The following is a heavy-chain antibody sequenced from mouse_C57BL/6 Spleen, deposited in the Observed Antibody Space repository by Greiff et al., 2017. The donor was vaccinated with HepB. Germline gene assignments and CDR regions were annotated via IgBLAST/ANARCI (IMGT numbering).Heavy chain of an antibody. Sequence: VQLQQSGAELARPGASVKLSCKASGYTFTSYGISWVKQRTGQGLELIGEIYPRSGNTYYNEKFKGKATLTADKSSSTAYMELRSLTSEDSAVYFCWMTGSSEAYWGQGTLVTVSA. D-gene: IGHD1-1*01. V-gene: IGHV1-81*01. CDR3: WMTGSSEAY. CDR2: IYPRSGNT. J-gene: IGHJ3*01. CDR1: GYTFTSYG.